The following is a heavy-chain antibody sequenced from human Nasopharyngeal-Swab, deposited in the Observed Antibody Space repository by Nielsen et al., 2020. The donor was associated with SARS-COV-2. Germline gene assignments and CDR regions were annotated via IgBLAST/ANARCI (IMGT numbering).Heavy chain of an antibody. V-gene: IGHV4-34*01. CDR2: INHRGGT. J-gene: IGHJ4*02. CDR1: GGSFSDSP. D-gene: IGHD2-2*01. CDR3: ARGPDQAHSFDS. Sequence: SETLSLTCAVYGGSFSDSPWSWLRLLPGKGLEWIGEINHRGGTAYRSSLKSRVSISVDTSKNQFSLELRSVTAADTAVYFCARGPDQAHSFDSWAQGRLVTFSS.